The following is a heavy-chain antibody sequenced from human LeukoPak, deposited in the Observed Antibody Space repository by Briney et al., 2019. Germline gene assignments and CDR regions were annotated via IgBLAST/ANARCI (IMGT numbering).Heavy chain of an antibody. D-gene: IGHD3-3*01. J-gene: IGHJ6*02. CDR1: GFTFTSSA. Sequence: ASVKASCKASGFTFTSSAVQWVRQARGQRLEWIGWIVVGSGNTNYAQKFQERVTITRDMSTSTAYMELSSLRSEDTAVYYCAADGGRFLEWLLSSDVWGQGTTVTVSS. CDR3: AADGGRFLEWLLSSDV. CDR2: IVVGSGNT. V-gene: IGHV1-58*01.